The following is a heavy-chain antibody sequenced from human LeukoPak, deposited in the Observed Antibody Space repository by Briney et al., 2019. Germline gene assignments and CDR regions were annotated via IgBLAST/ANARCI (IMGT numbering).Heavy chain of an antibody. V-gene: IGHV3-72*01. D-gene: IGHD4-17*01. J-gene: IGHJ4*02. CDR1: GFTFSDHY. CDR3: TRVTTLTDYYYDY. CDR2: TRNKAKSYTT. Sequence: GGSLRLSCAASGFTFSDHYMDWVRQAPGKGLEWVGRTRNKAKSYTTEYAASVKGRFTISRDGSKSSLYLQVKSLKTEDTAMYYCTRVTTLTDYYYDYWGQGTLVTVSS.